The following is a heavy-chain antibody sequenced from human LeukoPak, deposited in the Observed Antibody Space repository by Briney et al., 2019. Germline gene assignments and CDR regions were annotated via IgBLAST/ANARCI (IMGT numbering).Heavy chain of an antibody. V-gene: IGHV4-59*01. CDR3: ARVGGTNYYYYGMDV. D-gene: IGHD1-26*01. CDR1: GGSISNYY. J-gene: IGHJ6*02. CDR2: IYYSGST. Sequence: PSETLSLTCTVSGGSISNYYWSWIRQPPGKGLEWIGYIYYSGSTNYNPPLKSRVTISVDTSKNQFSLKLSSVTAADTAVYYCARVGGTNYYYYGMDVWGQGTTVTVSS.